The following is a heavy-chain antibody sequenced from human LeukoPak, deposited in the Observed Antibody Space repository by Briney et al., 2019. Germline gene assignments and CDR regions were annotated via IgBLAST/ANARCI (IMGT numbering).Heavy chain of an antibody. D-gene: IGHD6-13*01. CDR2: ISGSGGST. V-gene: IGHV3-23*01. CDR3: AKGLDVGSSWYVHPNWFDP. Sequence: PGGSLRLSCAASGFTFSSYGMSWVRQAPGKGLEWVSAISGSGGSTYYADSVKGRFTISRDNSKNTLYLQMNSLRAEDTAVYYCAKGLDVGSSWYVHPNWFDPWGQGTLVTVSS. J-gene: IGHJ5*02. CDR1: GFTFSSYG.